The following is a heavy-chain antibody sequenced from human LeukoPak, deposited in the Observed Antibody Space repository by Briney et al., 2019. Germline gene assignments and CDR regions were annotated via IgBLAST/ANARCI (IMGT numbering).Heavy chain of an antibody. D-gene: IGHD3-10*01. J-gene: IGHJ4*02. CDR1: GFTFSSYA. CDR3: ARDTARLLWFGEGFDY. CDR2: ISYDGSNK. V-gene: IGHV3-30*04. Sequence: GGSLRLSCAASGFTFSSYAMHWVRQAPGKGLEWVAVISYDGSNKYYADSVKGRFTISRDSSKNTLYLQMNSLRAEDTAVYFCARDTARLLWFGEGFDYWGQGTLVTVSS.